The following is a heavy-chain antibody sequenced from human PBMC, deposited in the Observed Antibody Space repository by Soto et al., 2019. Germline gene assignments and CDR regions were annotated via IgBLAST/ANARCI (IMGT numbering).Heavy chain of an antibody. Sequence: QVPLVQSGAEVKKPGASVKVSCKASGYTFTSYGISWVRQAPGQGLEWMGWISAYNGNTNYAQKLQGRVTMTTDTSTSTAYMELRSLRSDDTAVYYCGGGAYSSSWYRGYYYYGMDVWGQGTTVTVSS. CDR3: GGGAYSSSWYRGYYYYGMDV. CDR1: GYTFTSYG. V-gene: IGHV1-18*01. CDR2: ISAYNGNT. D-gene: IGHD6-13*01. J-gene: IGHJ6*02.